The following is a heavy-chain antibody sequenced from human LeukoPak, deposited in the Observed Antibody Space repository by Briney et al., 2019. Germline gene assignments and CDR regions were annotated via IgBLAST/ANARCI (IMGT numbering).Heavy chain of an antibody. V-gene: IGHV1-58*01. D-gene: IGHD1-1*01. CDR2: FVVATGNT. CDR1: GFTFSSSA. J-gene: IGHJ4*02. CDR3: AADFGTTGRFDY. Sequence: SVKVSCKASGFTFSSSAVQWVRQARGQRLEWVGWFVVATGNTKYAQRFQERVTITRDMSTSTAYMELSSLRSEDTAVYYCAADFGTTGRFDYWGQGTLVTVSS.